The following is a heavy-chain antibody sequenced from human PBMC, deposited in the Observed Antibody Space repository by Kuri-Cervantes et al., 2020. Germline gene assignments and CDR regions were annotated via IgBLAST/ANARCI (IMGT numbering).Heavy chain of an antibody. CDR1: GGSISSYY. Sequence: GSLRLSCTVSGGSISSYYWSWIRQPAGKGLEWIGRIYTSGSTNYNPSLKSRVTISVDTSKNQFSLKLSSVTAADTAVYYCARDRRLVTPIDAFDIWGQGTMVTVSS. J-gene: IGHJ3*02. CDR2: IYTSGST. D-gene: IGHD3-9*01. V-gene: IGHV4-4*07. CDR3: ARDRRLVTPIDAFDI.